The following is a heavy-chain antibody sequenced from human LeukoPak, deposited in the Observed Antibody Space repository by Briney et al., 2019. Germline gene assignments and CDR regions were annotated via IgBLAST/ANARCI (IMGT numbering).Heavy chain of an antibody. CDR3: ARGTITTVTDS. CDR1: GGSISTSDW. CDR2: IYLRGNT. D-gene: IGHD4-17*01. V-gene: IGHV4-4*02. Sequence: SETLSLTCAVSGGSISTSDWWTWVRQPPGKGLEWVGEIYLRGNTNYNPSLESRATISVDESKTQLSLRLESVTAADTAVYYCARGTITTVTDSWGPGTLVTVSS. J-gene: IGHJ4*02.